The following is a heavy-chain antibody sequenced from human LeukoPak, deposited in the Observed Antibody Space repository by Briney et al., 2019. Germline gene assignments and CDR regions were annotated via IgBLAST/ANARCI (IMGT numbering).Heavy chain of an antibody. CDR3: ARALRLWGGNSGIAFDI. Sequence: PSETLSLTRTVSGGSISSYYWSWIRQPPGKGLEWIRYIYNSGSTNYNHSLKSRVTISEDMSNNQFSLKLSSVTAADTAVYYCARALRLWGGNSGIAFDIWGQGTMVTVSS. CDR1: GGSISSYY. CDR2: IYNSGST. D-gene: IGHD4-23*01. V-gene: IGHV4-59*01. J-gene: IGHJ3*02.